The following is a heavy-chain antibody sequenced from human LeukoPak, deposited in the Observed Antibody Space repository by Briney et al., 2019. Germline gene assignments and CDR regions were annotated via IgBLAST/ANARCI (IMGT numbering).Heavy chain of an antibody. Sequence: GGSLRLSCAASGFSVSGDFMSWVRQAPGKGLEWVSVIYSDGSTYYADSVKGRFTISRDNSKNTLDLQMTGLRAEDTAVYYCARERGRGRDSPWFDYWGQGTLVTVSS. CDR3: ARERGRGRDSPWFDY. D-gene: IGHD1-26*01. J-gene: IGHJ4*02. CDR1: GFSVSGDF. CDR2: IYSDGST. V-gene: IGHV3-53*01.